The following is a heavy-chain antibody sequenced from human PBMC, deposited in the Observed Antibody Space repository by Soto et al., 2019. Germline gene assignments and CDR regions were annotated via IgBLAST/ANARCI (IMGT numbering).Heavy chain of an antibody. CDR3: ARNYASSGYPRYLDY. CDR2: ISYSGST. V-gene: IGHV4-39*01. J-gene: IGHJ4*02. CDR1: GDSISSSSYH. D-gene: IGHD3-22*01. Sequence: PSETLSLTCTFSGDSISSSSYHWGWVRQPPGKGLEWIGTISYSGSTFYNPSLKSRVTISVDTSKNQFSLKLNSMTAADTAVYYCARNYASSGYPRYLDYWGQGTLVTSPQ.